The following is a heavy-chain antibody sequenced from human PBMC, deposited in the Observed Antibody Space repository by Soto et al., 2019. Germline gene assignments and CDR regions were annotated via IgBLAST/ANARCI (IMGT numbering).Heavy chain of an antibody. CDR3: ARGSAAAGPYYFDY. CDR2: INAGNGAT. D-gene: IGHD6-13*01. CDR1: GGTFSSYT. Sequence: ASVKVSFKASGGTFSSYTINWVRQAPGQGLEWMGWINAGNGATKYSQNFQDRVTIARDTSANTAFMELSGLRSEDTAVYYCARGSAAAGPYYFDYWAQGTLVTVSS. V-gene: IGHV1-3*01. J-gene: IGHJ4*02.